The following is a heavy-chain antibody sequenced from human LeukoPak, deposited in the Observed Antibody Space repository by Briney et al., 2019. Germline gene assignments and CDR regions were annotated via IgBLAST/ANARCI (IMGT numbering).Heavy chain of an antibody. D-gene: IGHD2-15*01. CDR1: GYTFTSYY. V-gene: IGHV1-46*01. CDR3: ARACSGGSCPHDAFDI. CDR2: INSSGGST. J-gene: IGHJ3*02. Sequence: ASVKVSCKASGYTFTSYYMHWVRQAPGQGLEWMGIINSSGGSTSYAQKFQGRVTMTRDTSTSTVYMELSSLRSEDTAVYYCARACSGGSCPHDAFDIWGQGTMVTVSS.